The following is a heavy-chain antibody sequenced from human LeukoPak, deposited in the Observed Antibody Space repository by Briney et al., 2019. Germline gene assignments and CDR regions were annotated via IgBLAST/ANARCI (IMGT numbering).Heavy chain of an antibody. D-gene: IGHD3-22*01. CDR1: GGSISSGGYY. CDR3: AGEKHEGYYYDSSGYFDY. J-gene: IGHJ4*02. V-gene: IGHV4-31*03. CDR2: IYYSGST. Sequence: SQTLSLTCTVSGGSISSGGYYWSWIRQHPGKGLEWIGYIYYSGSTYYNPSLKSRVTISVDTSKNQFSLKLSSVTAADTAVYYCAGEKHEGYYYDSSGYFDYWGQGTLVTVSS.